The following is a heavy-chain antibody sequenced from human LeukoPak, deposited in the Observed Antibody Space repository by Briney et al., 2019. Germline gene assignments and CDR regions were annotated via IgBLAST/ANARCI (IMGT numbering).Heavy chain of an antibody. CDR1: GYTFTSYY. CDR3: ARGLSGYDTNFDY. Sequence: GASVKVSCKASGYTFTSYYMHWVRQAPGQGLEWMAWINPNSGGTNYAQKFQGRVTMTRDTSLSTAYMELSRLRSDDTAVYYCARGLSGYDTNFDYWGQGTLVTVSS. V-gene: IGHV1-2*02. D-gene: IGHD5-12*01. J-gene: IGHJ4*02. CDR2: INPNSGGT.